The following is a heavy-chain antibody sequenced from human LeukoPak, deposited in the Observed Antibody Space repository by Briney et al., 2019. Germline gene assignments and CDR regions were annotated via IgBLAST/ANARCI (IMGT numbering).Heavy chain of an antibody. J-gene: IGHJ1*01. CDR3: AREREVELTLQH. Sequence: GASVKVSCKASGYTLTSYYMHWVRQAPGQGLEWMGIINPSGGSTKYAQKFQGRVTMTRDMSTSTVYMELSSLRSEDTAVYYCAREREVELTLQHWGQGTLVTVSS. CDR2: INPSGGST. CDR1: GYTLTSYY. V-gene: IGHV1-46*01. D-gene: IGHD2-21*02.